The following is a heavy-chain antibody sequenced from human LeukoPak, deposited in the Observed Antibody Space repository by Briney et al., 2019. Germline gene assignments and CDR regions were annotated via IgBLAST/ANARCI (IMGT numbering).Heavy chain of an antibody. CDR2: ISAYNGNT. D-gene: IGHD3-10*01. V-gene: IGHV1-18*01. Sequence: ASVKVSCKASGYTFTSYGISWVRQAPGQGLEWIGWISAYNGNTNYAQKLQGRVTMTTDTSTSTAYMELRSLRSDDTAVYYCAALRESGSYRPFDYWGQGTLVTVSS. CDR1: GYTFTSYG. J-gene: IGHJ4*02. CDR3: AALRESGSYRPFDY.